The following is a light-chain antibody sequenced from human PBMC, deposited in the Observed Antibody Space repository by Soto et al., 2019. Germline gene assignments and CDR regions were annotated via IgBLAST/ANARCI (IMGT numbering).Light chain of an antibody. CDR2: GNS. CDR1: SSNIGAGYD. Sequence: QSVLTQPPSVSGAPGQRVTISCTGSSSNIGAGYDVHWYQQLPGTAPKLLIYGNSNRPSGVPDRVSGSNSGTSASLAITGLQAEDEADYYCQSYDSSLSVVFGGGTKLTVL. V-gene: IGLV1-40*01. CDR3: QSYDSSLSVV. J-gene: IGLJ2*01.